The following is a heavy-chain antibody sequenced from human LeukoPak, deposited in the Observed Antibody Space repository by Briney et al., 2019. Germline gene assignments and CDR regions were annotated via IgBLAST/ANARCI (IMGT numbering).Heavy chain of an antibody. CDR2: ISGSGGST. V-gene: IGHV3-23*01. J-gene: IGHJ5*02. CDR3: AKDSSRGPGNWFDP. Sequence: WIRQPPGKGLEWVSAISGSGGSTYYADSVKGRFTISRDNSKNTLYLQMNSLRAEDTAVYYCAKDSSRGPGNWFDPWGQGTLVTVSS. D-gene: IGHD6-25*01.